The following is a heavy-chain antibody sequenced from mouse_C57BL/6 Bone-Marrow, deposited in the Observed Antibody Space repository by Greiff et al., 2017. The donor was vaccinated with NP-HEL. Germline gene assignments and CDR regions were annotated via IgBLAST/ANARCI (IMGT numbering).Heavy chain of an antibody. J-gene: IGHJ2*01. CDR1: GYTFTSYG. D-gene: IGHD1-1*01. CDR2: IYPRSGNT. V-gene: IGHV1-81*01. Sequence: VKLVESGAELARPGASVKLSCKASGYTFTSYGISWVKQRTGQGLEWIGEIYPRSGNTYYNEKFKGKATLTADKSSSTVYMELRSLTSEDSAVYFCARHHYYGSSHGDYFDDWGQGTTLTVSS. CDR3: ARHHYYGSSHGDYFDD.